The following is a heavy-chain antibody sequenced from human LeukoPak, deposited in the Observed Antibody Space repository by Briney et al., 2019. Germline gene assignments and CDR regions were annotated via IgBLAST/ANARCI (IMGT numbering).Heavy chain of an antibody. CDR3: ARHYGP. D-gene: IGHD3-16*01. CDR1: GGSFSGYS. J-gene: IGHJ4*02. V-gene: IGHV4-34*01. CDR2: INHSGST. Sequence: SETLSLTCAVYGGSFSGYSWSWIRQPPGKGLEWIGEINHSGSTNYNPSLKSRVTISVDTSKNQFSLKLNSVTATDTAVYYCARHYGPWGQGTLVTVSS.